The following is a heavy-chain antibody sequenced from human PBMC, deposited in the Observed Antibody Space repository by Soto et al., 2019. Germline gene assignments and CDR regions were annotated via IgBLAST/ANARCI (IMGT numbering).Heavy chain of an antibody. CDR2: ISYDGSNK. D-gene: IGHD3-3*01. Sequence: PGGSLILSCAASGFTFSTYGMHWVRQAPGRGLEWVAVISYDGSNKYYADSVKGRFTISRDNSENTLYLQMNILRAEDTAVYYCAKVKEGVFRFLEWSSMDVWGQGTTVTVSS. CDR3: AKVKEGVFRFLEWSSMDV. J-gene: IGHJ6*02. V-gene: IGHV3-30*18. CDR1: GFTFSTYG.